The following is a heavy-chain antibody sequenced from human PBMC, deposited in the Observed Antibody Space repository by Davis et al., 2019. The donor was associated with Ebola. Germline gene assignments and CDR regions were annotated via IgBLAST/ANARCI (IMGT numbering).Heavy chain of an antibody. J-gene: IGHJ4*02. D-gene: IGHD3-3*01. V-gene: IGHV3-7*01. CDR1: GFTFSSYW. Sequence: GGSLRLSCAASGFTFSSYWMSWVRQAPGKGLEWVANIKQDGSEKYYVDSVKGRFTISRDNAKNSLYLQMNSLRAEDTAVYYCAREIYDFWSGYYQYYFDYWGQGTLVTVSS. CDR3: AREIYDFWSGYYQYYFDY. CDR2: IKQDGSEK.